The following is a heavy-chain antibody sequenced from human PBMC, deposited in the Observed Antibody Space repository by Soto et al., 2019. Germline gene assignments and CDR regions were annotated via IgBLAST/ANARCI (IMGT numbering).Heavy chain of an antibody. CDR3: AAAFGEFFGAFDI. Sequence: EVQLLESGGGLVQPGGSLRLSCAASGFTFSSYAMSWVRQAPGKGLEWVSAISGSGGSTYYADSVKGRFTISRDNSKNTLYLQMNSLRAEDTAVYYCAAAFGEFFGAFDIWGQGTMVTVSS. CDR1: GFTFSSYA. J-gene: IGHJ3*02. D-gene: IGHD3-10*01. V-gene: IGHV3-23*01. CDR2: ISGSGGST.